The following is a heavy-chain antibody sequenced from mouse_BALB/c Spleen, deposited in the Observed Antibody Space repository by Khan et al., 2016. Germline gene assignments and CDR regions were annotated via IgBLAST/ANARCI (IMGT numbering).Heavy chain of an antibody. CDR3: AKVDYARDY. J-gene: IGHJ4*01. CDR2: IAPGSGST. Sequence: DLVKPGASVKLSCKASGYTFTSYWINWIKQRPGQGLEWIGRIAPGSGSTYYNEMFKGKATLTVDTSSSTAYIQLSSLSSEDSAVYFCAKVDYARDYWGQGTSVTVAS. D-gene: IGHD1-1*02. CDR1: GYTFTSYW. V-gene: IGHV1S41*01.